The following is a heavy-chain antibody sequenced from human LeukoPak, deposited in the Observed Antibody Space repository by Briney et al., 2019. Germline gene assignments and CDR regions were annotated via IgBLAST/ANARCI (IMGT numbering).Heavy chain of an antibody. CDR1: GFTFSNYA. D-gene: IGHD1-26*01. CDR2: ISGSGGST. J-gene: IGHJ6*02. V-gene: IGHV3-23*01. Sequence: GGSLRLSCAASGFTFSNYAMSWVRQAPGKGLEWVSGISGSGGSTYYADSVKGRFTISRDNSKNTLYLQMNSLRGEDTAVYYCAKASGSHYYGMDVWGLGTTVTVSS. CDR3: AKASGSHYYGMDV.